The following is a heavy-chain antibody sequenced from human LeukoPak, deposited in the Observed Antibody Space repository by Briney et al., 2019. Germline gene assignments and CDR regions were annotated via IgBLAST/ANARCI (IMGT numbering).Heavy chain of an antibody. D-gene: IGHD3-22*01. Sequence: PSETLSLTCTVSGGSISSYYWSWIRQPPGKGLEWIGYIYYSGSTNYNPSLKSRVTVSVDTSKNQFSLKLSSVTAADTAVYYCARARGEYYDSSGYSFDYWGQGTLVTVSS. CDR2: IYYSGST. V-gene: IGHV4-59*01. CDR3: ARARGEYYDSSGYSFDY. J-gene: IGHJ4*02. CDR1: GGSISSYY.